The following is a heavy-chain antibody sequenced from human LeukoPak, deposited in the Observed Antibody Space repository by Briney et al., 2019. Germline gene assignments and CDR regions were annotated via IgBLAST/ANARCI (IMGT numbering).Heavy chain of an antibody. CDR2: ISGSGGST. J-gene: IGHJ4*02. CDR1: GFSFSTYW. CDR3: AKMGSGYYYVDLDY. D-gene: IGHD3-22*01. Sequence: PGGSLRLSCVASGFSFSTYWMNWVRQAPGKGLEWVSAISGSGGSTYYADSVKGRFTISRDNSKNTLYLQMNSLRAEDTAVYYCAKMGSGYYYVDLDYWGQGTLVTVSS. V-gene: IGHV3-23*01.